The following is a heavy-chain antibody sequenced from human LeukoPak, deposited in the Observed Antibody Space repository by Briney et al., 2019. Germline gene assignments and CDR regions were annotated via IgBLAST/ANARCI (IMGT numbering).Heavy chain of an antibody. V-gene: IGHV3-53*01. CDR2: IYSDGST. D-gene: IGHD2-2*01. CDR3: ARLMYQLLSHMDV. CDR1: GFTVSSNY. J-gene: IGHJ6*03. Sequence: PGGSLRLSCAASGFTVSSNYISWVRQAPGKGLEWVSAIYSDGSTYYADSVKGRFTISRDNSKNTVYLQMNSLRVDDTAVDYCARLMYQLLSHMDVWGKGTTLTVSS.